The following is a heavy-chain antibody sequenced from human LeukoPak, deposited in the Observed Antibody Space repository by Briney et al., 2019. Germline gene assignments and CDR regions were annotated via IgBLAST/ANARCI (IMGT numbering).Heavy chain of an antibody. CDR3: VRLRRNSDRSYYYYYYDS. Sequence: GGSLRLSCVASGLTFSDYSINWVRRAPGKGLKWVSSINRTSTYIYYAVAVRGRFTISRDNAKSSLYLQMDSLRAEDTAVYYCVRLRRNSDRSYYYYYYDSWGQGILVTVSS. D-gene: IGHD3-10*01. J-gene: IGHJ5*01. CDR1: GLTFSDYS. V-gene: IGHV3-21*01. CDR2: INRTSTYI.